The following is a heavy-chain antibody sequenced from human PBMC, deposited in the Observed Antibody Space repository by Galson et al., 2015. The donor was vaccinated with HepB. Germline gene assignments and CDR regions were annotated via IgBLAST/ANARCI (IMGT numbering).Heavy chain of an antibody. Sequence: SVKVSCKASGYTFTSYGISWVRQAPGQGLEWMGWISAYNGNTNYAQKLQGRVTMTTDTSKSTAYMELRSLRSDDTAVYYCAREPFPTVTSAEYFQHWGQGTLVTVSS. CDR3: AREPFPTVTSAEYFQH. D-gene: IGHD4-17*01. V-gene: IGHV1-18*01. J-gene: IGHJ1*01. CDR2: ISAYNGNT. CDR1: GYTFTSYG.